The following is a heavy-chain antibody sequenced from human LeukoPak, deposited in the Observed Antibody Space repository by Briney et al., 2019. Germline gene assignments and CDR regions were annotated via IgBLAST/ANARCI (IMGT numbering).Heavy chain of an antibody. CDR3: ARGESTVVPPSEIKYFDL. CDR1: GGSISNSY. V-gene: IGHV4-4*07. Sequence: SETLSLTCTVSGGSISNSYWSWIRQPAGKGLEWIGRIYTSGSTNYSPSLKSRVTMSVDTSKNQFSLKMTSVTAADTAVYYCARGESTVVPPSEIKYFDLWGRGTLVTVSS. CDR2: IYTSGST. D-gene: IGHD4-23*01. J-gene: IGHJ2*01.